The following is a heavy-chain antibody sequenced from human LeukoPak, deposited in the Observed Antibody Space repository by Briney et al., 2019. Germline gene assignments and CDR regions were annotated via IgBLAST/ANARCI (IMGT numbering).Heavy chain of an antibody. D-gene: IGHD1-26*01. V-gene: IGHV4-39*01. CDR1: GGSISSSSYY. Sequence: PSETLSLTCTVSGGSISSSSYYWGWIRQPPGKGLEWIGSIYYSGSTYYNPSLKSRVTISVDTSKNQLSLKLSSVTAADTAVYYCAGPSGSYSRENFDYWGQGTLVTVSS. CDR2: IYYSGST. CDR3: AGPSGSYSRENFDY. J-gene: IGHJ4*02.